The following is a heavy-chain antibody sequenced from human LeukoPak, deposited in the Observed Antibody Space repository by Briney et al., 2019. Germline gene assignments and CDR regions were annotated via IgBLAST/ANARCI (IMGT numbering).Heavy chain of an antibody. J-gene: IGHJ4*02. Sequence: PGGSLRLSCAASGFTFSNAWMSWVRQAPGKGLEWVGRIKSKTDGGTTDYAAPVKGRFTISRADSKNTLYLQRNSLKTEDTAVYYCTTETLAVAGTGGFDYWGQGTLVTVSS. CDR2: IKSKTDGGTT. D-gene: IGHD6-19*01. CDR1: GFTFSNAW. V-gene: IGHV3-15*01. CDR3: TTETLAVAGTGGFDY.